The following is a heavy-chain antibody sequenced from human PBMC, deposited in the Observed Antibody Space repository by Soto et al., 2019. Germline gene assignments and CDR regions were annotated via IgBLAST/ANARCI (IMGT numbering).Heavy chain of an antibody. D-gene: IGHD2-2*01. CDR1: GYTFSKWW. Sequence: PGGSLRLSCAASGYTFSKWWMHWVRQAPGKGLVWVSRINSDGSDTTYADSVKGRFTTSRDNAKNTLYLQMSSLRAEDTAVYFCVRGVTISCLFDYWGQGTPVTVSS. CDR2: INSDGSDT. CDR3: VRGVTISCLFDY. J-gene: IGHJ4*02. V-gene: IGHV3-74*01.